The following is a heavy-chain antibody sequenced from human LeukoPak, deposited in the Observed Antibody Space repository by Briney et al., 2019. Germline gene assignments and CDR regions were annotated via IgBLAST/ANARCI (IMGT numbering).Heavy chain of an antibody. Sequence: PSETLSLTCTVSDFSISGGYYWVWIRQPPGRGLEWIGSVYHSGDTYYNPSLTGRVTMSLDTSKNQFSLRLSSATAADTAVYYCARQVAVAANFFDPWGQGTLVTVSS. V-gene: IGHV4-38-2*02. D-gene: IGHD6-19*01. CDR2: VYHSGDT. CDR3: ARQVAVAANFFDP. CDR1: DFSISGGYY. J-gene: IGHJ5*02.